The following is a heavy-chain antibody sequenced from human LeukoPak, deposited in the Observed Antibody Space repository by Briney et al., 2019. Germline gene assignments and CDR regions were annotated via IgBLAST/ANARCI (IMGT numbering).Heavy chain of an antibody. CDR3: ARLTYYYDSSGYDAPPAAFDI. V-gene: IGHV3-7*01. J-gene: IGHJ3*02. Sequence: PGGSLRLSCAASGFTFSRYWMSWVRQAPGKGLEWVANIKQDGIEKYYVDSVKGRFTISRDNAMNSLYLQMNNLRAEDTAVYYCARLTYYYDSSGYDAPPAAFDIWGQGTMVTVSS. CDR2: IKQDGIEK. D-gene: IGHD3-22*01. CDR1: GFTFSRYW.